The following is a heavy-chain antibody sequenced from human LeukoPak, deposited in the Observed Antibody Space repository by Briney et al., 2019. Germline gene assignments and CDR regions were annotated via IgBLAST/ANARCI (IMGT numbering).Heavy chain of an antibody. V-gene: IGHV3-23*01. Sequence: PGGSLRLSCAASGFTFSSYAMSWVRQAPGEGLEWVSAISGSGGSTYYAASVKGRFTISRDNSKNTLYLQMNSLRAEDTAVYYCAKALYGSYPEDYWGQGTLVTVSS. J-gene: IGHJ4*02. D-gene: IGHD1-26*01. CDR1: GFTFSSYA. CDR2: ISGSGGST. CDR3: AKALYGSYPEDY.